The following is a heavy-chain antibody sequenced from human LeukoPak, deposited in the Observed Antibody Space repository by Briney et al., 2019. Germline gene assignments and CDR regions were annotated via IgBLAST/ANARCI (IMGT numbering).Heavy chain of an antibody. CDR3: ARGGPTGRGGYDSSGYMFDY. CDR2: ISYSGST. Sequence: SETLSLTCAVYGGSFSGYYWSWIRQPPGKGLKWIGRISYSGSTYYNPSLKSRVTISVDTSKNQFSLKLSSVTAADTAVYYCARGGPTGRGGYDSSGYMFDYWGQGTLVTVSS. J-gene: IGHJ4*02. CDR1: GGSFSGYY. V-gene: IGHV4-34*01. D-gene: IGHD3-22*01.